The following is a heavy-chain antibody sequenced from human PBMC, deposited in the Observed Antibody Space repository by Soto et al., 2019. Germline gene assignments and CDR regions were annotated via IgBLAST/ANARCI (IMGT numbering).Heavy chain of an antibody. J-gene: IGHJ6*02. Sequence: SETLSLTCAVYGGSFSAYYWSWIRQPPGKGLEWIAYIYDTGISGYTPSTSYNPSLKSRVTMSVDTSKSQFSLKLTSVTAADTAVYYCARGEDAFFYYGLDVWGQGITVTVSS. CDR1: GGSFSAYY. CDR3: ARGEDAFFYYGLDV. V-gene: IGHV4-59*01. CDR2: IYDTGISGYTPST.